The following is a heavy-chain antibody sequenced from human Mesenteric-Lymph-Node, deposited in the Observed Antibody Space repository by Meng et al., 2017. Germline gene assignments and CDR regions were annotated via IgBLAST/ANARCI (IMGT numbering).Heavy chain of an antibody. CDR1: GGSFSDYY. CDR3: ARGFNRAPFPY. D-gene: IGHD1-14*01. J-gene: IGHJ4*02. V-gene: IGHV4-34*01. Sequence: QVQLQQWGAGLLKPSETLSPTCAVYGGSFSDYYWSWIRQPPGKGLEWIGEINHSGSTNYNPSLKSRVTISVDTSKNQFSLNLSSVTAVDTAVYYCARGFNRAPFPYWGQGTLVTVSS. CDR2: INHSGST.